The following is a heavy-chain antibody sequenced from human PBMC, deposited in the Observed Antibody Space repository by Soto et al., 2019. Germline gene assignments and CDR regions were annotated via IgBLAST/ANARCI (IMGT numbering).Heavy chain of an antibody. J-gene: IGHJ4*02. D-gene: IGHD3-22*01. CDR1: GFTFSSYG. CDR2: IWYDGRNK. CDR3: ARERFYDSSAYYYHDY. V-gene: IGHV3-33*01. Sequence: GGSLRLSCAGSGFTFSSYGMHGVRQAPGKGLEWVAVIWYDGRNKYYADSVKGRFTISRDNSKNTLYLQMNSLRAEDTAVYYCARERFYDSSAYYYHDYWGQGTLVTVSS.